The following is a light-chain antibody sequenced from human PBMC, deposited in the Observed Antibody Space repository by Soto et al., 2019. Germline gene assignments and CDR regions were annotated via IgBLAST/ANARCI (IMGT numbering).Light chain of an antibody. CDR2: GAS. J-gene: IGKJ5*01. Sequence: EIVMTQSPATLSVSPVERATLSCRASQSVGSSLAWYQQEPGQAPRLLIYGASTRATGIPARFSGSGSGTEFTLTISSLQSEDFAVYFCQQYKNWPPITFGQGTRLEI. V-gene: IGKV3-15*01. CDR1: QSVGSS. CDR3: QQYKNWPPIT.